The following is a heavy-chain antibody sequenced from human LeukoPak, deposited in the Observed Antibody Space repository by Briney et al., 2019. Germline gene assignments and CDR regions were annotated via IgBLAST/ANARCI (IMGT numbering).Heavy chain of an antibody. CDR1: GGPISSYY. V-gene: IGHV4-59*08. Sequence: SETLSLTCTVSGGPISSYYRSWIRQPPGKGLEWIGYIYYSGSTNYNPSLKSRVTISVDTSKNQFSLKLSSVTAADTAVYYCARHGGGEIDYWGQGTLVTVSS. D-gene: IGHD2-21*01. CDR2: IYYSGST. J-gene: IGHJ4*02. CDR3: ARHGGGEIDY.